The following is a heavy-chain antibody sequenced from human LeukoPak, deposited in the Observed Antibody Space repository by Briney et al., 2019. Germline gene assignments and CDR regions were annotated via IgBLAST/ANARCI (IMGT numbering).Heavy chain of an antibody. CDR3: TTEGVTMIPGQDY. V-gene: IGHV3-7*03. CDR1: GFTFSTYW. J-gene: IGHJ4*02. Sequence: GGSLRLSCTASGFTFSTYWMGWVRQAPGKGPEWVANIKHDGNEMYYVDSVKGRFSISRDNAKNSLYLQMNSLKTEDTAVYYCTTEGVTMIPGQDYWGQGTLVTVSS. CDR2: IKHDGNEM. D-gene: IGHD3-22*01.